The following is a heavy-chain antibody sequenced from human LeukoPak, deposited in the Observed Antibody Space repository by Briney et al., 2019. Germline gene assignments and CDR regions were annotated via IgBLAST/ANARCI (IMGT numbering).Heavy chain of an antibody. V-gene: IGHV3-64*01. D-gene: IGHD2-15*01. CDR3: ARASGRGLYYFDY. CDR2: ISSSGGNT. J-gene: IGHJ4*02. Sequence: GGSLRLSCAASGFTFNTYAMHWVRQTPGKGLEFVSSISSSGGNTYYANSVKGRFTISRDDSKNTLYLQMGSLRPEDMAVYYCARASGRGLYYFDYWGQGTLVTVSS. CDR1: GFTFNTYA.